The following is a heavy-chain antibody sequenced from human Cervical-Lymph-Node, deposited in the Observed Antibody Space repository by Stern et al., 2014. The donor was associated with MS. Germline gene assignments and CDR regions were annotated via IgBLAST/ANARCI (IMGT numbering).Heavy chain of an antibody. D-gene: IGHD1-7*01. J-gene: IGHJ5*02. CDR1: GFSLNTHGVG. V-gene: IGHV2-5*02. Sequence: ESGPTLVKPTQTLTLTCTFSGFSLNTHGVGVGWFRQPPGKALEWLALIYWDDDQRYSPSLRSRLTLTKDTSKNQVVLSMTNMGPVDTATYYCAHLKQELSQTNWFDPWGQGTLVTVSS. CDR2: IYWDDDQ. CDR3: AHLKQELSQTNWFDP.